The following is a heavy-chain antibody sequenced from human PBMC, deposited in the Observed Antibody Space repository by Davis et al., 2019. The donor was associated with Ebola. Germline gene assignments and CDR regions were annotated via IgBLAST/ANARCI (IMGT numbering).Heavy chain of an antibody. CDR2: ISYDGSNK. CDR1: GFTFSSYG. J-gene: IGHJ4*02. D-gene: IGHD3-22*01. Sequence: GESLKISCAASGFTFSSYGMHWVRQAPGKGLEWVAVISYDGSNKYYADSVKGRFTISRDNSKNTLYLQMNSLRAEDTAVYYCAKGIVVVTDLPFDYWGQGTLVTVSS. V-gene: IGHV3-30*18. CDR3: AKGIVVVTDLPFDY.